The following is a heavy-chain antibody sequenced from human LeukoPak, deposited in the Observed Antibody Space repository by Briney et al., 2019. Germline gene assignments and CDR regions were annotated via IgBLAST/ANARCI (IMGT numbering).Heavy chain of an antibody. V-gene: IGHV4-59*08. CDR3: ARRGASSSEEY. CDR1: GGSLSSYF. J-gene: IGHJ4*02. Sequence: SETLSLTCTVSGGSLSSYFWSWIRQPPGKGLEWIGYIYYSGSTNYNPSLKSRVTISIDTSNNQFSLKVSSVTAADTAVYYCARRGASSSEEYWGQGTLVIVSS. CDR2: IYYSGST. D-gene: IGHD6-6*01.